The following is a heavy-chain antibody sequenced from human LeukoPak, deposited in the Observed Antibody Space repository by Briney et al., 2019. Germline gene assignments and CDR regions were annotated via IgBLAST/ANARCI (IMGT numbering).Heavy chain of an antibody. D-gene: IGHD6-19*01. Sequence: ASVKVSCTASGYTFSDYYMHWVRQAPGQGLEWMGWINPYSGGTNYAQKFQGRVTMTRDTSISTAYMELSRLRSDDTAVYYCARGRYSSGWYRFSDYWGQGTLVTVSS. CDR3: ARGRYSSGWYRFSDY. J-gene: IGHJ4*02. CDR1: GYTFSDYY. CDR2: INPYSGGT. V-gene: IGHV1-2*02.